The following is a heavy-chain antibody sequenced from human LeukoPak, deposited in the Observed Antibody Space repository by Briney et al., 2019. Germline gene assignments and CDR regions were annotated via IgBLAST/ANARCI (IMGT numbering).Heavy chain of an antibody. V-gene: IGHV3-23*01. J-gene: IGHJ4*02. D-gene: IGHD3-3*01. Sequence: TGGSLRLSCAASGFTFSNYGLSWVRQAPGKGLEWVSGITGSGGSTYYADSMKGRFTISRDNSKNTLYLQMNSLRAEDTAIYYCARDERLLSFLKWGQGTLVTVSS. CDR3: ARDERLLSFLK. CDR1: GFTFSNYG. CDR2: ITGSGGST.